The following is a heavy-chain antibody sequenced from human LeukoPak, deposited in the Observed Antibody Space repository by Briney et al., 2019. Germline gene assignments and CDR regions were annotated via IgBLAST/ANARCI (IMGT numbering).Heavy chain of an antibody. Sequence: PGGSLRLSCAASGFTFSTHAMHWIRQAPGKGLEWVAVTSSDLNVKLYADSVKGRFTISRDNSRSTLYLQMNSLRPEDTAIYYCAKEGYYGSGSPPSLYFDYWGQGTLVTVSS. V-gene: IGHV3-30-3*01. CDR2: TSSDLNVK. D-gene: IGHD3-10*01. J-gene: IGHJ4*02. CDR3: AKEGYYGSGSPPSLYFDY. CDR1: GFTFSTHA.